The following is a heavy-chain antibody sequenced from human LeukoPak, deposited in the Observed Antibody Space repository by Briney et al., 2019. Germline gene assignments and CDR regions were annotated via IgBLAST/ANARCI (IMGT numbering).Heavy chain of an antibody. CDR2: ISSSSSYL. CDR1: GFTFSSYS. CDR3: ARDRDIAAAGGDFDY. Sequence: PGGSLRLSCAASGFTFSSYSMNWVRQAPGKGLEWVSSISSSSSYLYYADSVKGRFTISRDNAKNSLYLQMNSLRAEDTAVYYCARDRDIAAAGGDFDYWGQGTLVTVSS. D-gene: IGHD6-13*01. V-gene: IGHV3-21*01. J-gene: IGHJ4*02.